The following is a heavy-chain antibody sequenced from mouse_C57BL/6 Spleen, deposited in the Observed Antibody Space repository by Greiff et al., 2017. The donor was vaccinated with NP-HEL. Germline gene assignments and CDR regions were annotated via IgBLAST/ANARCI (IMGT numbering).Heavy chain of an antibody. CDR1: GFTFSDYG. CDR2: ISSGSSTI. V-gene: IGHV5-17*01. Sequence: EVKLMESGGGLVKPGGSLKLSCAASGFTFSDYGMHWVRQAPEKGLEWVAYISSGSSTIYYADTVKGRFTISRDNAKNNLFLQMTSLRSEDTAMYYCARGYYYGSSWFAYWGQGTLVTVSA. J-gene: IGHJ3*01. CDR3: ARGYYYGSSWFAY. D-gene: IGHD1-1*01.